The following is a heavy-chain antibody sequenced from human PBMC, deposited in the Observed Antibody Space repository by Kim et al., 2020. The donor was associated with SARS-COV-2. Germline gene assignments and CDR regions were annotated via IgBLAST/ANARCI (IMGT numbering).Heavy chain of an antibody. V-gene: IGHV3-48*02. CDR2: ISSSSSTI. CDR3: ARDRGYSSSWYYLYFDY. D-gene: IGHD6-13*01. CDR1: GFTFSSYS. J-gene: IGHJ4*02. Sequence: GGSLRLSCAASGFTFSSYSMNWVRQAPGKGLEWVSYISSSSSTIYYADSVKGRFTISRDNAKNSLYLQMNSLRDEDTAVYYCARDRGYSSSWYYLYFDYWGQGTLVTVSS.